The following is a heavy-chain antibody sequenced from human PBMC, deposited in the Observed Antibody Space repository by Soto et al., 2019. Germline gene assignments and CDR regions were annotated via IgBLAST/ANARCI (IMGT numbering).Heavy chain of an antibody. V-gene: IGHV4-59*01. CDR1: GGSISSYY. D-gene: IGHD2-2*01. CDR2: IHYSGST. Sequence: QVQLQESGPGLVKPSETLSLTCTVSGGSISSYYWSWFRQSPGKGLEWIGYIHYSGSTKSNPTLKSRVTISVDTCRNQVSLKLSSVTAADSAVYFCARARYQLLLPYYYGMDVWGQGTTVTVSS. CDR3: ARARYQLLLPYYYGMDV. J-gene: IGHJ6*02.